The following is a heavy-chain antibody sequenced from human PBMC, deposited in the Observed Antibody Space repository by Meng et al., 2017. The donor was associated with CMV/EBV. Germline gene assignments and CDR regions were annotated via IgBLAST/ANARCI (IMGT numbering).Heavy chain of an antibody. CDR1: GGSFSGYY. J-gene: IGHJ6*02. V-gene: IGHV4-34*01. Sequence: SQTLSLTCAVYGGSFSGYYWSWIRQPPGKGLEWIGEINHSGSTNYNPSLKSRVTISVDTSKNQFSLKLSSVTAADTAVYYSATRDGLFPGWGRYYYYGMDVWGQGTTVTVSS. CDR2: INHSGST. D-gene: IGHD2-21*01. CDR3: ATRDGLFPGWGRYYYYGMDV.